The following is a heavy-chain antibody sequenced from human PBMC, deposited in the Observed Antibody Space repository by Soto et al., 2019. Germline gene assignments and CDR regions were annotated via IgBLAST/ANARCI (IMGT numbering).Heavy chain of an antibody. Sequence: SETLSLTCTVSGGSISSYYWSWIRQHPGKGLEWIGYIYYSGSTYYNPSLKSRVTISVDMSKNQFSLKLSSVTAADTAVYYCAREMTSSSYDYWGQGTLVTVSS. J-gene: IGHJ4*02. CDR3: AREMTSSSYDY. V-gene: IGHV4-59*06. CDR2: IYYSGST. D-gene: IGHD6-13*01. CDR1: GGSISSYY.